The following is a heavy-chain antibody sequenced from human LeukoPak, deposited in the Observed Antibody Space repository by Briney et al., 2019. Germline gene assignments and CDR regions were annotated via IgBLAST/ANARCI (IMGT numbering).Heavy chain of an antibody. CDR2: IYYSGST. D-gene: IGHD3-3*01. CDR3: ARVNYWSGFYFDY. J-gene: IGHJ4*02. V-gene: IGHV4-39*07. Sequence: ASETLSLTRTVSGGSISSSSYYWGWIRQSPGKGLEWIGSIYYSGSTYYNPSLKSRVTISVDTSKNQFSLKLSSVTAADTAVYYCARVNYWSGFYFDYWGQGTLVTVSS. CDR1: GGSISSSSYY.